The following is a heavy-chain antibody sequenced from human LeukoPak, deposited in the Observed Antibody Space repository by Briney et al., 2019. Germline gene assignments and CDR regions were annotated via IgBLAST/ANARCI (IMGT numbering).Heavy chain of an antibody. Sequence: ASVKASCKASGGSFSDWPINWVRQAPGQGLEWLGGIIPKYSASSYAQAFQGRVTITADESTNTVYMEMSGLRPDDTAVYYCVRPDRIFGVPAAFDAWGQGTLVAVSS. V-gene: IGHV1-69*13. J-gene: IGHJ3*01. CDR1: GGSFSDWP. CDR2: IIPKYSAS. CDR3: VRPDRIFGVPAAFDA. D-gene: IGHD3-3*02.